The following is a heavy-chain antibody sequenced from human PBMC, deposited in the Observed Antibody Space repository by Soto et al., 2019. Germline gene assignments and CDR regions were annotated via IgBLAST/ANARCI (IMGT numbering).Heavy chain of an antibody. CDR1: GASVSSGSHY. Sequence: PSETLSLTCTVSGASVSSGSHYWTWIRQPPGKGLEWIGYISSSGGTNYSPSLKSRDTISLDTSKNQFSLILSSVTAADTAVYYCARELGKSGMDFWGQGTTVTVAS. CDR3: ARELGKSGMDF. J-gene: IGHJ6*02. D-gene: IGHD7-27*01. V-gene: IGHV4-61*01. CDR2: ISSSGGT.